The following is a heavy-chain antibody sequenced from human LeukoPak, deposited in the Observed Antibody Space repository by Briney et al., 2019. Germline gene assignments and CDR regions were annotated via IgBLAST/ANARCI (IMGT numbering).Heavy chain of an antibody. D-gene: IGHD6-13*01. V-gene: IGHV3-21*01. Sequence: GGSLRLSCAASGFTFSSYSMNWVRQAPGKGLEWVSSISSSSYIYYADSVKGRFTISRDNAKNSLYLQMNSLRAEDTAVYYCARVGQQLVPGFDYWGQGTLVTVSS. J-gene: IGHJ4*02. CDR3: ARVGQQLVPGFDY. CDR1: GFTFSSYS. CDR2: ISSSSYI.